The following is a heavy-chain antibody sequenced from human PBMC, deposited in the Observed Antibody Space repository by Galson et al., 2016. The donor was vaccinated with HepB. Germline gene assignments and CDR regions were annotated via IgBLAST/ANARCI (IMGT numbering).Heavy chain of an antibody. V-gene: IGHV3-23*01. CDR1: GFTFSSYA. CDR3: AQEDLENTVTTLFDY. D-gene: IGHD4-17*01. J-gene: IGHJ4*02. Sequence: SLRLSCAASGFTFSSYAMSWVRQAPGKGLAWVSAISESGSTIYYADSVKGRFTISRDNSRNTLFLQRNSLRAEDTAIYYCAQEDLENTVTTLFDYWGQGTLVTVSS. CDR2: ISESGSTI.